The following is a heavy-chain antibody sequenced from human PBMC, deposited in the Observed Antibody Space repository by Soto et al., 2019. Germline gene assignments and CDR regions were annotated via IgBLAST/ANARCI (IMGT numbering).Heavy chain of an antibody. J-gene: IGHJ4*02. CDR3: VGGQYYFDY. D-gene: IGHD3-10*01. Sequence: QVQLVESGGGLVQPGRSLRLSCAASGFPFTSYGMHWVREGPDKGLEWVAIISYDGSDKYYADSVKGRFTISRDNSKNTLYLQMNSLRPEDTALYYCVGGQYYFDYRGQGTPVIVSS. CDR2: ISYDGSDK. CDR1: GFPFTSYG. V-gene: IGHV3-30*03.